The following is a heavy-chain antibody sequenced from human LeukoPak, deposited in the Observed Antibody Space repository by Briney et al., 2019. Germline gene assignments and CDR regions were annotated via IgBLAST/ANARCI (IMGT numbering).Heavy chain of an antibody. CDR1: GGTFSSYA. Sequence: SVKVSCKASGGTFSSYAISWVRQAPGQGLEWMGGITPMFRTSNYAQKFQGRVTITTDESASTTYMELSSLGSEDTAVYYCARGRLGYCSNSGCSFDYWGQGTLVTVSS. CDR2: ITPMFRTS. J-gene: IGHJ4*02. V-gene: IGHV1-69*05. D-gene: IGHD2-2*01. CDR3: ARGRLGYCSNSGCSFDY.